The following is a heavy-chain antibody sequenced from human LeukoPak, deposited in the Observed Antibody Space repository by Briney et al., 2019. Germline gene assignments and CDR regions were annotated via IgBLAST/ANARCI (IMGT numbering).Heavy chain of an antibody. Sequence: APVKVSCKASGYTFTSYAMHWVRQAPGQRLEWMGWINAGNGNTKYSQKFQGRVTITRDTSASTAYMELSSLRSEDTAVYYCARVDEMATISAFDIWGQGTMVTVSS. CDR3: ARVDEMATISAFDI. CDR1: GYTFTSYA. J-gene: IGHJ3*02. D-gene: IGHD5-24*01. CDR2: INAGNGNT. V-gene: IGHV1-3*01.